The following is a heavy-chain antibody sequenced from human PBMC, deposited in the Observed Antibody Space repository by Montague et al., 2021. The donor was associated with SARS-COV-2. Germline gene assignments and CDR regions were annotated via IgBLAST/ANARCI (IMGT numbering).Heavy chain of an antibody. CDR3: ATLPSSITMFGVVQGYYFDD. D-gene: IGHD3-3*01. J-gene: IGHJ4*02. CDR1: GGSVSSRSYY. Sequence: SETLSLTCTVSGGSVSSRSYYWGWIRQPPGKGLEWIGSIYYSGSTHYNPSLKSRVTISGDTSKNQFSLTLSSVTAADTAVYYCATLPSSITMFGVVQGYYFDDWGQGTLVTVSS. V-gene: IGHV4-39*01. CDR2: IYYSGST.